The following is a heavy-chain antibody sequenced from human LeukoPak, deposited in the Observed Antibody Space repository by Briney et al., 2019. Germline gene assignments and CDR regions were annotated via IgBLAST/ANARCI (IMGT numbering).Heavy chain of an antibody. J-gene: IGHJ4*02. Sequence: SVKVSCKASGGTFSSYAISWVRQAPGQGLEWMGRIIPIFGTANYAQKFQGRVTITTDESTSTAYMELSSLRSEDTAVYYCARSPAIRRGYYFDYWGQGTLVTVSS. D-gene: IGHD2-2*02. CDR3: ARSPAIRRGYYFDY. CDR2: IIPIFGTA. CDR1: GGTFSSYA. V-gene: IGHV1-69*05.